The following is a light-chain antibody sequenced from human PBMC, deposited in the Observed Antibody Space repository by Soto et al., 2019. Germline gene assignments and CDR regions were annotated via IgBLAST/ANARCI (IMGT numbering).Light chain of an antibody. CDR2: EGS. CDR3: CSYAGSYWV. CDR1: SSDVGSYNL. J-gene: IGLJ3*02. Sequence: QSALTQPASVYGSPGQSINISCTGTSSDVGSYNLVSWYQQHPGKAPKLMIYEGSKRPSGVSNRFSGSKSGNTASLTISGFQAEDEADYYCCSYAGSYWVFVGGTQLTVL. V-gene: IGLV2-23*01.